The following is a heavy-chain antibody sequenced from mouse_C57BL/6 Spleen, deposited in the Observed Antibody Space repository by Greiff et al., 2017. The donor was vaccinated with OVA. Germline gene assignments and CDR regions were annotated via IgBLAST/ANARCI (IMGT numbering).Heavy chain of an antibody. CDR3: ASGYYYFDY. CDR2: INPSTGGT. CDR1: GYSFTGYY. V-gene: IGHV1-43*01. Sequence: VQLQQSGPELVKPGASVKISCKASGYSFTGYYMHWVKQSSEKSLEWIGEINPSTGGTSYNQKFKGKATLTVDKSSSTAYMQLKSLTSEDSAVYYCASGYYYFDYWGQGTTLTVSS. D-gene: IGHD2-3*01. J-gene: IGHJ2*01.